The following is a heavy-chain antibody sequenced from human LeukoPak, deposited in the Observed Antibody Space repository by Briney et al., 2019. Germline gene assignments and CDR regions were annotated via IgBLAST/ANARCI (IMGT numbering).Heavy chain of an antibody. V-gene: IGHV4-34*01. CDR1: GGSFSGYY. CDR2: MYYSGST. CDR3: AGSRGEARFDS. J-gene: IGHJ4*02. D-gene: IGHD3-10*01. Sequence: SETLSLTCAVYGGSFSGYYWGWIRQPPGKGLEWIGTMYYSGSTYFNPSLKSRVTISIDTSKNQFSLKLSSVTAADTAMYYCAGSRGEARFDSWGQGTLVTVSS.